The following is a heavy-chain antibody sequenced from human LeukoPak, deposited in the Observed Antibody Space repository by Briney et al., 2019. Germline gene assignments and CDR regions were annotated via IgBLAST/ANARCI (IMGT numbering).Heavy chain of an antibody. D-gene: IGHD1-26*01. V-gene: IGHV3-7*03. Sequence: GGSLRLSCVASGFTFSAYWMSGVRQAPGKGLEDMACVNQEGSEKYYVDSVKGRFTISRDNAKDSLDLQMNNLRAEDTAVYYCSTLIIGRPFDYWGQGTLVIVSS. CDR2: VNQEGSEK. CDR1: GFTFSAYW. J-gene: IGHJ4*02. CDR3: STLIIGRPFDY.